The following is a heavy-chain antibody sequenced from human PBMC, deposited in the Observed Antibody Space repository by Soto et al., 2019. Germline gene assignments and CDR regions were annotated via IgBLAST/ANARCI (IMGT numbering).Heavy chain of an antibody. CDR2: IIPIFGTA. J-gene: IGHJ4*02. V-gene: IGHV1-69*13. CDR1: GGTFSSYA. Sequence: SVKVSCKASGGTFSSYAISWVRQAPGQGLEWMGGIIPIFGTANYAQKFQGRVTITADESTSTAYMELSSLRSEDTAVYYCARSGVPGKVFDYWGQGTLVTVS. CDR3: ARSGVPGKVFDY. D-gene: IGHD7-27*01.